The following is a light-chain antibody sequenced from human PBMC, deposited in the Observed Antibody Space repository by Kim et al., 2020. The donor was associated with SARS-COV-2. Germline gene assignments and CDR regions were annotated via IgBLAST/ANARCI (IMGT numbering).Light chain of an antibody. Sequence: EIVLTQSPGTLSLSPGDRATLSCRASQTISGSYLAWYQQKPGQALRLLIYGASSRATDIPRRFSGSWSGTDFTLTISRLEPEDFGVYYCQQYGASPWTFGQGTKVDIK. CDR1: QTISGSY. J-gene: IGKJ1*01. V-gene: IGKV3-20*01. CDR3: QQYGASPWT. CDR2: GAS.